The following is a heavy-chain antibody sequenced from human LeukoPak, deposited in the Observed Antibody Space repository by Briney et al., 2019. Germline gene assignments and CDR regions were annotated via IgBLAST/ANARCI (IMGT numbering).Heavy chain of an antibody. J-gene: IGHJ6*02. CDR2: IYYSGST. Sequence: PSETLSLTCTVSGGSISSYYWSWIRQPPGKGLEWIGYIYYSGSTNYNPSLKSRVTISVGTSKNQFSLKLSSVTAADTAVYFCAREIGVAVAGNYYYYGMDVWGQGTTVTVSS. D-gene: IGHD6-19*01. CDR3: AREIGVAVAGNYYYYGMDV. V-gene: IGHV4-59*01. CDR1: GGSISSYY.